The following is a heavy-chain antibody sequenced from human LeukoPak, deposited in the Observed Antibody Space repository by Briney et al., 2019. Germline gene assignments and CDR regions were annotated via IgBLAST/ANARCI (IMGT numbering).Heavy chain of an antibody. CDR1: GGSISSGDYY. CDR3: ARDRTTVVTPVLDYYYGMDV. Sequence: SQTLSLTCTVSGGSISSGDYYWSWIRQPPGKGLEWIGYIYYSGSTYYNPSLKSRVTISVDTSRNQFSLKLSSVTAADTAVYYCARDRTTVVTPVLDYYYGMDVWGQGTTVTVSS. D-gene: IGHD4-23*01. CDR2: IYYSGST. V-gene: IGHV4-30-4*08. J-gene: IGHJ6*02.